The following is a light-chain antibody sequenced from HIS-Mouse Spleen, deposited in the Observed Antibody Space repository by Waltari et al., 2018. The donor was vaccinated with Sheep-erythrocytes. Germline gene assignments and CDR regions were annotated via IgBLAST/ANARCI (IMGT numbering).Light chain of an antibody. Sequence: QSALTQPRSVSGSPGQSVTISCTGTSSDVGGYTYVSWYQQHPGKAPKLMIYDVSKRPSGVPDRFSGSKSGNTASLTISGLQAEDEADYYCCSYAGSNNWVFGGGTKLTVL. CDR3: CSYAGSNNWV. V-gene: IGLV2-11*01. CDR1: SSDVGGYTY. J-gene: IGLJ3*02. CDR2: DVS.